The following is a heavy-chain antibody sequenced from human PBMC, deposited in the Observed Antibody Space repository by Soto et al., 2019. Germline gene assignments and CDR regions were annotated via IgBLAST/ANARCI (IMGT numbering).Heavy chain of an antibody. J-gene: IGHJ6*02. CDR3: ARGSSIAGLYYGMDG. D-gene: IGHD6-6*01. Sequence: QVQLQESGPGLVKPSQTLSLTCTVSGGSISSGGYYWTWIRQHPGKGLEWIGYNYYGGITYYNPSLKSRVTISLDTSKNQFSLKLSSVTAADTAVYYCARGSSIAGLYYGMDGWGQGTTVTVSS. CDR1: GGSISSGGYY. CDR2: NYYGGIT. V-gene: IGHV4-31*03.